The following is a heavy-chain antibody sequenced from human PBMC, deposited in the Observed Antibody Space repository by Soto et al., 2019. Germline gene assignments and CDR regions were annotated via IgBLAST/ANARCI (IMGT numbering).Heavy chain of an antibody. CDR1: GFTFSSYA. CDR3: AREGPHRYYFDS. J-gene: IGHJ4*02. Sequence: QVQLVESGGGVVQPGRSLRLSCAASGFTFSSYAMHWVRQAPGKGLEWVSVISYDGSNKYYADSVKGRFTISRDNSKNTLYLQINSLRAEDTAVYYCAREGPHRYYFDSWGQGTLVTVSS. V-gene: IGHV3-30-3*01. CDR2: ISYDGSNK.